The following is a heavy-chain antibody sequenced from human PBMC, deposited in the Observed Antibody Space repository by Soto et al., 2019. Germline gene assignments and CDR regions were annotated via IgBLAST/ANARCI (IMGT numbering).Heavy chain of an antibody. CDR2: ISSSSSYI. J-gene: IGHJ6*02. CDR1: GFTFSSYS. Sequence: EVQLVESGGGLVKPGGSLRLSCAASGFTFSSYSMNWVRQAPGKGLEWVSSISSSSSYIYYADSVKGRFTISRDNAKNALYLQMNSLRAEDTAVYYCAIQDIVVVPAAIGDDYYYYGMDVWGQGTTVTVSS. D-gene: IGHD2-2*01. V-gene: IGHV3-21*01. CDR3: AIQDIVVVPAAIGDDYYYYGMDV.